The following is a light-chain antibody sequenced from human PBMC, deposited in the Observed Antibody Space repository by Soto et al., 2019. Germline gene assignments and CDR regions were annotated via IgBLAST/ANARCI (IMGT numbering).Light chain of an antibody. CDR3: QHYGYPQWT. V-gene: IGKV3-20*01. J-gene: IGKJ1*01. CDR2: GVS. CDR1: QSGRDMY. Sequence: TQSPSTLSASVGYRVTITCRASQSGRDMYLAWYQQKPGQPPRLLIYGVSSRAYGIPDRFSGSGSGTDFTLTISRLEPEDFAVYYCQHYGYPQWTFGQGTKVDIK.